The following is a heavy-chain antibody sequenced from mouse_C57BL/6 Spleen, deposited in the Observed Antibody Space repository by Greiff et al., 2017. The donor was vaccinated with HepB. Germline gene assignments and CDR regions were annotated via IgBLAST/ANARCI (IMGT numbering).Heavy chain of an antibody. Sequence: EVQLQQSGPGMVKPSQSLSLTCTVTGYSITSGYDWHWIRHFPGNKLEWMGYISYSGSTNYNPSLKSRISITHDTSKNHFFLKLNSVTTEDTATYYCARGWDEGYFDYWGQGTTLTVSS. CDR3: ARGWDEGYFDY. J-gene: IGHJ2*01. V-gene: IGHV3-1*01. CDR2: ISYSGST. D-gene: IGHD4-1*01. CDR1: GYSITSGYD.